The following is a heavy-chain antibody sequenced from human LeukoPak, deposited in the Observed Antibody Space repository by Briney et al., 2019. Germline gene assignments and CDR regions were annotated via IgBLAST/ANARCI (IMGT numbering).Heavy chain of an antibody. CDR2: IYSNGKE. CDR1: GLSVDSNY. D-gene: IGHD2-15*01. Sequence: GGSLRLSCSASGLSVDSNYMSWVRQAPGKGLEWVSVIYSNGKEYYAESAKGRFTISRDISKNSLDLQMSRLRGEDTAVYYCARESPTSGIDSWGQGTLVIVSS. CDR3: ARESPTSGIDS. J-gene: IGHJ5*01. V-gene: IGHV3-53*01.